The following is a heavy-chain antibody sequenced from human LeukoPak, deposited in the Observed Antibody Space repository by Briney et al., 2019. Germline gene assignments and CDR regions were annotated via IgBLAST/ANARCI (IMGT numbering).Heavy chain of an antibody. J-gene: IGHJ3*02. CDR1: GFTFDDYA. Sequence: GGSLRLSCAASGFTFDDYAMHWVRQAPGKGLEWVSGISWNSGSIGYADSVKGRFTISRDNAKNSLYLQMNSLRAEDTALYYCAKDMSNVVITMIVVGPAFDIWGQGTMVTVSS. CDR2: ISWNSGSI. CDR3: AKDMSNVVITMIVVGPAFDI. V-gene: IGHV3-9*01. D-gene: IGHD3-22*01.